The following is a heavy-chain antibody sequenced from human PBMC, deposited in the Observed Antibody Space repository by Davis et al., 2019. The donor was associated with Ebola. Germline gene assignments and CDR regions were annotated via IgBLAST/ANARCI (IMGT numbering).Heavy chain of an antibody. J-gene: IGHJ4*02. V-gene: IGHV1-18*01. Sequence: SVTVPRQPSLYTFTRYGISWLRQAPGQGFEWMGWISAYNGNTNYAQKLQGRVTLTTDTSTSTAYMELRSLRSDDTAVYYCSRDLYSSSWFDYWGQGTLVTVSS. CDR2: ISAYNGNT. D-gene: IGHD6-13*01. CDR3: SRDLYSSSWFDY. CDR1: LYTFTRYG.